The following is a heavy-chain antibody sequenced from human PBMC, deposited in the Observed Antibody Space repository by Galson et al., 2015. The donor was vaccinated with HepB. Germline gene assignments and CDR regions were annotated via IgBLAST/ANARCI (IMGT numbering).Heavy chain of an antibody. Sequence: QSGAEVKKPGESLKISCKGSGYSFTSYWIGWVRQMPGKGLEWMGIIYPGDSDTRYSPSFQGQVTISADKSISTAYLQWSSLKASDTALSYCARLAAGASEAAGAFDIWVQGTMVTVSS. CDR1: GYSFTSYW. CDR3: ARLAAGASEAAGAFDI. D-gene: IGHD1-26*01. V-gene: IGHV5-51*01. J-gene: IGHJ3*02. CDR2: IYPGDSDT.